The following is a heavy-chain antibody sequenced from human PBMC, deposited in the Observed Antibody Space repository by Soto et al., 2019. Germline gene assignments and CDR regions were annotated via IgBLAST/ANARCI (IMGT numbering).Heavy chain of an antibody. CDR2: INGDGSST. V-gene: IGHV3-74*01. Sequence: QAXGSLRLSCAASGITFSIYWMQWVRQAPGKGLEWVSRINGDGSSTSNADPVKGRFTISRDNAKNTLYLEMNSLRAEDTAVYYCARESMWAPDYWGQGTLVTVSS. D-gene: IGHD1-26*01. CDR1: GITFSIYW. CDR3: ARESMWAPDY. J-gene: IGHJ4*02.